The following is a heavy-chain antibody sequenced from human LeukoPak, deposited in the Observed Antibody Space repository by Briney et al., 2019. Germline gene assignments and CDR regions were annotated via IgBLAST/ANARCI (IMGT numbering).Heavy chain of an antibody. CDR3: ARAHHYGDYVVDY. D-gene: IGHD4-17*01. Sequence: ASVKVSCKASGYTFTGYYMHWVRQAPGQGLEWMGWINPNSGGTNYAQKLQGRVTMTTDTSTSTAYMELRSLRSDDTAVYYCARAHHYGDYVVDYWGQGTLVTVSS. CDR2: INPNSGGT. J-gene: IGHJ4*02. CDR1: GYTFTGYY. V-gene: IGHV1-2*02.